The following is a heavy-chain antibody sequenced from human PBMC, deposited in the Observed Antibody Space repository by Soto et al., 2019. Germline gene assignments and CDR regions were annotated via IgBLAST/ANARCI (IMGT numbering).Heavy chain of an antibody. CDR3: ASETAVAGSYYFDY. CDR2: ISAYNGNT. Sequence: ASVKVSCKASGYTFTGYYMHWVRQAPGQGLEWMGWISAYNGNTNYAQKLQGRVTMTTDTSTSTAYMELRSLRSDDTAVYYCASETAVAGSYYFDYWGQGTLVTVSS. J-gene: IGHJ4*02. D-gene: IGHD6-19*01. V-gene: IGHV1-18*04. CDR1: GYTFTGYY.